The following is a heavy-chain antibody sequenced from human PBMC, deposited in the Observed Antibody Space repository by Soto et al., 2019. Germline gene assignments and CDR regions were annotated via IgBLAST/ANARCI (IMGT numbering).Heavy chain of an antibody. Sequence: QVQLVESGGGVVQPGRSLRLSCAASGFTSGFTFSTYGMHWVRQFPGKGLEGVAVISYDGSNKYYADSVKGRFTISRDNSKTTLYLQMNSLRAEDTAVYYCAKVIDATDCSSSSCSHAFHIWGQGTMVTVSS. J-gene: IGHJ3*02. D-gene: IGHD2-2*01. CDR2: ISYDGSNK. V-gene: IGHV3-30*18. CDR3: AKVIDATDCSSSSCSHAFHI. CDR1: GFTFSTYG.